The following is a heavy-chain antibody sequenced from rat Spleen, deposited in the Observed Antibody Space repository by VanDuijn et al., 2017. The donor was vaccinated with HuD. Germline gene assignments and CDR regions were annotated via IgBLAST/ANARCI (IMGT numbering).Heavy chain of an antibody. CDR2: ISYDGSTP. Sequence: EVQVVESGGGIVQPGRSMKLSCAASGFTFSNYDMVWVRQAPTKGLQWVASISYDGSTPYYRDSVKGRFTISRDNAKSTLYLQMDSLRSEDTATYYCTRGYYFDYWGHGVMVTVSS. V-gene: IGHV5-7*01. CDR3: TRGYYFDY. CDR1: GFTFSNYD. J-gene: IGHJ2*01.